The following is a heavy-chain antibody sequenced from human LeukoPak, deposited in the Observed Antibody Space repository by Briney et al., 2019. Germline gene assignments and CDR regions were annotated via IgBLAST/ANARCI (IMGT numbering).Heavy chain of an antibody. CDR1: GFTFSSYW. CDR3: AREAYYYGSGSYYGEWFDP. Sequence: PGGSLRLSCAASGFTFSSYWKSWVRQAPGKGLEWVANIKQDGSEKYYVDSVKGRFTISRDNAKNSLYLQMNSLRAEDTAVYYCAREAYYYGSGSYYGEWFDPWGQGTLVTVSS. J-gene: IGHJ5*02. CDR2: IKQDGSEK. V-gene: IGHV3-7*01. D-gene: IGHD3-10*01.